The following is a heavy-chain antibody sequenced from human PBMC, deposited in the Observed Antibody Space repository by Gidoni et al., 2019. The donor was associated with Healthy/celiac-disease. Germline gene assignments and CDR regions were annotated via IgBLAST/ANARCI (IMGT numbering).Heavy chain of an antibody. J-gene: IGHJ4*02. CDR2: IYHSGST. D-gene: IGHD3-10*01. CDR1: GGSISSSSDY. CDR3: ASDSYPMVRGVTDY. V-gene: IGHV4-39*01. Sequence: QLQLQESGPGLVKPSETLSLTCTVSGGSISSSSDYWGGIRQPPGKGLEWIGSIYHSGSTYYNPSLKSRVTISVDTSKNQFSLKLSSVTAADTAVYYCASDSYPMVRGVTDYWGQGTLVTVSS.